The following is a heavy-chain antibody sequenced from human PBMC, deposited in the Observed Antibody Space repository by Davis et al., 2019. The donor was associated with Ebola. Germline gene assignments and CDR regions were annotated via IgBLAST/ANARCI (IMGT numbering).Heavy chain of an antibody. CDR3: ARDLGGPYDSSGYSYWYFDL. Sequence: PSETLSLTCTVSGGSISSYYWSWIRQPAGKGLEWIGRIYSSGSTNYNPSLKSRVSMSVDTSKNQFSLKLSSVTAADTAVYYCARDLGGPYDSSGYSYWYFDLWGRGTLVSVSS. CDR1: GGSISSYY. J-gene: IGHJ2*01. CDR2: IYSSGST. D-gene: IGHD3-22*01. V-gene: IGHV4-4*07.